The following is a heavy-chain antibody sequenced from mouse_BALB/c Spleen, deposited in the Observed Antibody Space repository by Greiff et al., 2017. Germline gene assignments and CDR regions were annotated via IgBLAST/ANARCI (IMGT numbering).Heavy chain of an antibody. Sequence: VQLQQPGAELVKPGTSVKLSCKASGYNFTSYWINWVKLRPGQGLEWIGDIYPGSGSTNYNEKFKSKATLTVDTSSSTAYMQLSSLASEDSALYYCARSVWSDYWGQGTTLTVSS. CDR2: IYPGSGST. CDR3: ARSVWSDY. V-gene: IGHV1-55*01. D-gene: IGHD2-10*02. CDR1: GYNFTSYW. J-gene: IGHJ2*01.